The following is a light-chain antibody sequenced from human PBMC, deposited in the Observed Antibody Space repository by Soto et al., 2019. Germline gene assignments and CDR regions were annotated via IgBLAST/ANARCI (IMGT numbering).Light chain of an antibody. J-gene: IGKJ5*01. CDR2: DAS. V-gene: IGKV3-11*01. CDR1: QSVSSN. CDR3: QQRSNWPPIT. Sequence: EIVMTQSPATLSVSPGERATLSCGASQSVSSNLAWYQQKPGQAPRLLIHDASHRAAGIPARFSGSGFGTDFTLTISSLEPEDAAVYYCQQRSNWPPITFGQGTRLEIK.